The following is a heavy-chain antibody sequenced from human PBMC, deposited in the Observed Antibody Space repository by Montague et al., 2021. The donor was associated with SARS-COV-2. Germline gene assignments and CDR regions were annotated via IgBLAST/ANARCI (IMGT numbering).Heavy chain of an antibody. CDR2: IFYSGST. CDR1: GGSISSSNYY. J-gene: IGHJ6*02. Sequence: SETLSLTCTVPGGSISSSNYYGVWVRQPPGKGLEWIGTIFYSGSTYYNPSLKSRVTISIDTSKNQFSLKLNSVTAADTAVYYCARVGRQQLVRLSGMDVWGQGTTVTVSS. D-gene: IGHD6-13*01. V-gene: IGHV4-39*07. CDR3: ARVGRQQLVRLSGMDV.